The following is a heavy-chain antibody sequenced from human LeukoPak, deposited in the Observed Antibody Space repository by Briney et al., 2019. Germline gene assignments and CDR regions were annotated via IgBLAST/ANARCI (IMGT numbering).Heavy chain of an antibody. V-gene: IGHV3-74*01. CDR1: GFTFDDYA. CDR3: VTGRNYYYDY. CDR2: INSDGSST. Sequence: PGRSLRLSCAASGFTFDDYAMHWVRQAPGKGLVWVSRINSDGSSTTYADSVKGRFTISRDNAGNTLYLQMNSLRSEDTAVNYCVTGRNYYYDYWGQGTLVTVSS. D-gene: IGHD3-22*01. J-gene: IGHJ4*02.